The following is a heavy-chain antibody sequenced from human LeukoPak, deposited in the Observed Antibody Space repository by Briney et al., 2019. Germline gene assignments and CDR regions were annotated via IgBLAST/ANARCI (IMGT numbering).Heavy chain of an antibody. Sequence: PSETLSLTCAVDGGSFSGYYWSSIRQPPGKGLEWIVEINHSGSTNYNPSLKSRVYISVDTSNHQFSLKLSSVTVADTAVYYCARVLGSVVVPAAIGSHFDYWGQGTLVTVSS. J-gene: IGHJ4*02. V-gene: IGHV4-34*01. D-gene: IGHD2-2*02. CDR3: ARVLGSVVVPAAIGSHFDY. CDR2: INHSGST. CDR1: GGSFSGYY.